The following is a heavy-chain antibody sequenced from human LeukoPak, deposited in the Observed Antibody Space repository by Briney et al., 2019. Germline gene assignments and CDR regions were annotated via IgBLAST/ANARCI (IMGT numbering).Heavy chain of an antibody. Sequence: PGGSLRLSCAASGFTFSSYGMSWVRQAPGKGLEWVSAISGSGGSTYYADSVKGRFTISRDNSKNTLYLQMNSLRAEDTAVYYCAKIESLPPTWYSSSWYWGGGEHQIDYWGQGTLVTVSS. V-gene: IGHV3-23*01. CDR2: ISGSGGST. J-gene: IGHJ4*02. D-gene: IGHD6-13*01. CDR3: AKIESLPPTWYSSSWYWGGGEHQIDY. CDR1: GFTFSSYG.